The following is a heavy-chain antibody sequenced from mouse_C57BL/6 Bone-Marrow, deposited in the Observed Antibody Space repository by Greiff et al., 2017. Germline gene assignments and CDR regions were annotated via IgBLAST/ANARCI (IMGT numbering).Heavy chain of an antibody. CDR1: GYSITSGYY. D-gene: IGHD1-1*01. V-gene: IGHV3-6*01. CDR3: ARDHLYYGSSLDY. Sequence: EVQLQESGPGLVKPSQSLSLTCSVTGYSITSGYYWNWIRQFPGNKLEWMGYISYDGSNNYNPSLKNRISITRDTSKNQFFLKLNSVTTEDTATYYCARDHLYYGSSLDYWAQGTTLTVSS. CDR2: ISYDGSN. J-gene: IGHJ2*01.